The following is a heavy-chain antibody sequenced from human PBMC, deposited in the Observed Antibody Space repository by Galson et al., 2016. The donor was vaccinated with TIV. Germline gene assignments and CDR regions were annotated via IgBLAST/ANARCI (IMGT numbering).Heavy chain of an antibody. D-gene: IGHD4-11*01. V-gene: IGHV1-69*04. CDR3: AREEDLHYYFDY. J-gene: IGHJ4*02. Sequence: VKVSCKASGGTFSTSTINWVRQAPGQGLEWMGRIIPIVGVAVYAQKFRGRVTITADKSTSTAHMELSSLRSEDTAVYYCAREEDLHYYFDYWGQGTLVTVSS. CDR2: IIPIVGVA. CDR1: GGTFSTST.